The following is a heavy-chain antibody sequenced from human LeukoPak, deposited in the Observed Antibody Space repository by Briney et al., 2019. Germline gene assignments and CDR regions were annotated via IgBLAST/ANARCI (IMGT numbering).Heavy chain of an antibody. CDR1: GYTFTGYY. J-gene: IGHJ4*02. CDR2: MNPNSGNT. Sequence: ASVKVSCKASGYTFTGYYMHWVRQATGQGLEWMGWMNPNSGNTGYAQKFQGRVTMTRNTSISTACMELSSLRSEDTAVYYCARIAVAGSSYLYYFDYWGQGTLVTVSS. V-gene: IGHV1-8*02. CDR3: ARIAVAGSSYLYYFDY. D-gene: IGHD6-19*01.